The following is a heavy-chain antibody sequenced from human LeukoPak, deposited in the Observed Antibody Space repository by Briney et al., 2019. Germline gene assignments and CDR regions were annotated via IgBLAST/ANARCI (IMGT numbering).Heavy chain of an antibody. V-gene: IGHV3-15*01. CDR3: SISGSHIDY. D-gene: IGHD1-26*01. CDR2: MKSESNRGTT. CDR1: GVTFTYAW. Sequence: KPGGSLRLSCAASGVTFTYAWMSWGCQAPRKGLGWGYRMKSESNRGTTAYVSTVKGRFTNSRDDTKKTLFLQINTLKSGDTAIYYCSISGSHIDYWGQGTLVTVSS. J-gene: IGHJ4*02.